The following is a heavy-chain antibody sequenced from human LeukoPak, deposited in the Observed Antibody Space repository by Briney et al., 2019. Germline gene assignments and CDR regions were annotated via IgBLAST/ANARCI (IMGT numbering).Heavy chain of an antibody. D-gene: IGHD3-3*01. Sequence: GGSLRLSCVVSGFTFRNYWIHWVRQAPGKGLEWVSRINSDGSSTNYADSVKGRFTISRDNAKNTLFLQMHSLRAEDTAVYYCARGGYDFWSGYAFDIWGQGTMVTVSS. V-gene: IGHV3-74*01. CDR2: INSDGSST. J-gene: IGHJ3*02. CDR3: ARGGYDFWSGYAFDI. CDR1: GFTFRNYW.